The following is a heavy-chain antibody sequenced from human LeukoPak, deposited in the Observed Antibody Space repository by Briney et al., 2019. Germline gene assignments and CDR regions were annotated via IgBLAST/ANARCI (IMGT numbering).Heavy chain of an antibody. Sequence: ASVKVSCKASGYTFTSYGISWVRQAPGQGLEWMGWISAYNGNTNYAQKLQGRVTMTTDTSTSTAYMELRSLRSDDTAVYYCAREKYSDFWSGKYYYYGMDVWGQGTTVTVSS. J-gene: IGHJ6*02. CDR1: GYTFTSYG. CDR2: ISAYNGNT. V-gene: IGHV1-18*01. D-gene: IGHD3-3*01. CDR3: AREKYSDFWSGKYYYYGMDV.